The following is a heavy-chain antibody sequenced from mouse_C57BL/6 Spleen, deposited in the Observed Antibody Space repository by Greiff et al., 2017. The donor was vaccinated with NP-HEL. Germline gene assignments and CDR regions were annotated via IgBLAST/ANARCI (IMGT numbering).Heavy chain of an antibody. CDR2: IHPNSGST. J-gene: IGHJ4*01. CDR3: AREGLGLPYAMDY. CDR1: GYTFTSYW. Sequence: VQLQQPGAELVKPGASVKLSCKASGYTFTSYWMHWVKQRPGQGLEWIGMIHPNSGSTNYHEKFKSKATLTVDKSSSTAYMQLSSLTSEDSAVYYCAREGLGLPYAMDYWGQGTSVTVSS. V-gene: IGHV1-64*01. D-gene: IGHD5-5*01.